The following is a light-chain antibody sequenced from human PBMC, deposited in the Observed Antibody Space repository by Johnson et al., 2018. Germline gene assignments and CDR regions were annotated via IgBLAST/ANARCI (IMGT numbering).Light chain of an antibody. CDR2: DNN. Sequence: QAVLTQPPSVYAAPGQKVTISCSGSSSNIGNNYVSWYQQLPGTAPKLLIYDNNKRPSGIPDRFSGSKSGTSATLGITGLPTGDEADYYCGTWDSSLSGGVFGTGTKVTVL. CDR1: SSNIGNNY. V-gene: IGLV1-51*01. CDR3: GTWDSSLSGGV. J-gene: IGLJ1*01.